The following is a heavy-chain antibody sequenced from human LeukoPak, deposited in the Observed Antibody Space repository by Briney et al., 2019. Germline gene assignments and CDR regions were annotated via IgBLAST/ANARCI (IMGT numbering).Heavy chain of an antibody. Sequence: SETLSLTCTVSGASISGDYWSWIRQPAGKGLEWIGRIYTRGSANYNPSLKSRVTMSVDTSKNQFSLNLNSVTAADTAVYYCARARTFSCSGSIGGTCPHFLDSWGQGTLVTVSS. CDR1: GASISGDY. CDR3: ARARTFSCSGSIGGTCPHFLDS. D-gene: IGHD2-15*01. CDR2: IYTRGSA. J-gene: IGHJ4*02. V-gene: IGHV4-4*07.